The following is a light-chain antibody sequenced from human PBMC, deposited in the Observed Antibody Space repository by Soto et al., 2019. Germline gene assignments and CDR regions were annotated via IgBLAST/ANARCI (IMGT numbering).Light chain of an antibody. V-gene: IGKV3D-15*01. CDR3: QQYKDWPPLT. CDR2: GAS. CDR1: QNININ. J-gene: IGKJ4*01. Sequence: EIVMTQSPVILSVSPGERATLSCRASQNININLAWYQQRPGLAPRVLIYGASSRASGIPDRFSGSGSGTDFTLTINRLEPDDFAFYYCQQYKDWPPLTFGGGTRVDMK.